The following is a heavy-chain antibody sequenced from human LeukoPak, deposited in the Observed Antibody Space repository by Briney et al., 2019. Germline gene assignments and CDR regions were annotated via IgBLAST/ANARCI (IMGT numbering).Heavy chain of an antibody. J-gene: IGHJ3*02. CDR2: INHSGST. CDR3: ARLRVRITMVREPNRRAFDI. V-gene: IGHV4-34*01. D-gene: IGHD3-10*01. Sequence: SETLSLTCAVYGGSFSGYYWSWIRQPPGKGLEWIGEINHSGSTNYNPSLKSRVTISVDTSKNQFSLKLSSVTAADTAVYYCARLRVRITMVREPNRRAFDIWGQGTMVTVSS. CDR1: GGSFSGYY.